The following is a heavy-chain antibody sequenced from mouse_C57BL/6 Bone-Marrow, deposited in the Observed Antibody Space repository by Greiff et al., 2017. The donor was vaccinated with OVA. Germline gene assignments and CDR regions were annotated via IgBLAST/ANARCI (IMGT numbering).Heavy chain of an antibody. CDR1: GFTFSDYG. Sequence: EVKLMESGGGLVKPGGSLTLSCAASGFTFSDYGMHWVRQAPEKGLEWVAYISSGSSTIYYADTVKGRFTISRDNAKNTLFLQMTSLRSEDTAMYYCASGSSYGNFDVWGTGTTVTVSS. CDR2: ISSGSSTI. CDR3: ASGSSYGNFDV. V-gene: IGHV5-17*01. J-gene: IGHJ1*03. D-gene: IGHD1-1*01.